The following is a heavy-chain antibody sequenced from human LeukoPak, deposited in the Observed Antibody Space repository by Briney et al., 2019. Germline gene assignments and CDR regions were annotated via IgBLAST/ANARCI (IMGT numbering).Heavy chain of an antibody. J-gene: IGHJ4*02. D-gene: IGHD1-14*01. V-gene: IGHV3-53*01. CDR3: ARGVEPLAANTLAY. CDR1: GFTVITND. CDR2: LYSDGNT. Sequence: GGSLRLSCAASGFTVITNDMTWVRQAPGKGLAWVSVLYSDGNTKYADSVQGRFTISRDNSKNTLYLEMNSLSPDDTAAYYCARGVEPLAANTLAYWGQGTLVTVSS.